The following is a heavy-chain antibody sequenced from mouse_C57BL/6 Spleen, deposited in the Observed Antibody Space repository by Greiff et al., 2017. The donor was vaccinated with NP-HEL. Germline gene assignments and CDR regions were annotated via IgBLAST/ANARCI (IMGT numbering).Heavy chain of an antibody. Sequence: QVQLQQPGAELVRPGSSVKLSCKASGYTFTSYWMHWVKQRPIQGLEWIGNIDPSDSETHYNQKFKDKATLTVDKSSSTAYMQLSSLTNEDSAVYYCTTIYYYGSSLAWFAYWGQGTLVTVSA. D-gene: IGHD1-1*01. CDR2: IDPSDSET. CDR3: TTIYYYGSSLAWFAY. V-gene: IGHV1-52*01. J-gene: IGHJ3*01. CDR1: GYTFTSYW.